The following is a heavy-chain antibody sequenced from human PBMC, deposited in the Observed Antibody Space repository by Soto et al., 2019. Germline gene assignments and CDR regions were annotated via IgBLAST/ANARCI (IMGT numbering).Heavy chain of an antibody. CDR3: ARYGLVTDAFDI. D-gene: IGHD2-15*01. CDR1: GGTFSTYT. J-gene: IGHJ3*02. V-gene: IGHV1-69*08. CDR2: IIPILGTA. Sequence: QVQLVQSGAEVKKPGSSVKVSCKASGGTFSTYTISWVRQAPGQGLEWMGRIIPILGTANYAQKFQGRVTITADKSTSTSFMELSSLRSEDTAVYFCARYGLVTDAFDIWGQGTMVTVSS.